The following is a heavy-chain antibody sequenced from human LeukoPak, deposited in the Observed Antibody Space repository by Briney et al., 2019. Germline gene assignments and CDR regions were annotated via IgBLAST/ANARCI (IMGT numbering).Heavy chain of an antibody. Sequence: ASVKVSCKASGYTFTAYYMHWARQAPGQGLEWMGWIDLNSGGTNYAQKFQGRVTMTRDTSISTAYMELSRLKSDDTAVYYCARSPGYCNSASCYGWFDPWGQGTLVTVSS. J-gene: IGHJ5*02. CDR2: IDLNSGGT. V-gene: IGHV1-2*02. CDR1: GYTFTAYY. D-gene: IGHD2-2*01. CDR3: ARSPGYCNSASCYGWFDP.